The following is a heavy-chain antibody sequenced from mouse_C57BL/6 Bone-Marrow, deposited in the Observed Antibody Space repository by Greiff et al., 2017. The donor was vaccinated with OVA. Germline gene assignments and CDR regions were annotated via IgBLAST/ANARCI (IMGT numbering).Heavy chain of an antibody. V-gene: IGHV1-81*01. CDR2: IYPRSGNT. CDR1: GYTFTSYG. Sequence: VQLQQSGAELARPGASVKLSCKASGYTFTSYGISWVKQRTGQGLEWIGEIYPRSGNTYYNEKFKGKATLTADKSSSTAYMELRSLTSEDSAVDFCVHYYGSSPYAYWGQGTLVTVSA. D-gene: IGHD1-1*01. J-gene: IGHJ3*01. CDR3: VHYYGSSPYAY.